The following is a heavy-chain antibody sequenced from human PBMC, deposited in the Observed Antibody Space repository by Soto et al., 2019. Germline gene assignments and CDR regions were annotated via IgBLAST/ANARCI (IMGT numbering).Heavy chain of an antibody. CDR1: GASINSAAHY. Sequence: QVHLQESGPGLVKPSQTLSLTCTVSGASINSAAHYWTWIRQPPGKGLEWIGHIYYSGSSSYNPSLKSRIAISVDTSKNQFSLRLNSVTAADTAVYYCAREDGDLALDYWGQGTLVTASS. CDR2: IYYSGSS. CDR3: AREDGDLALDY. D-gene: IGHD4-17*01. J-gene: IGHJ4*02. V-gene: IGHV4-30-4*01.